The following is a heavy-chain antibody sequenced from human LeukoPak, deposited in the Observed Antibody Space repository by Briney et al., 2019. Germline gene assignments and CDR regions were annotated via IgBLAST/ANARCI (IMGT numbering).Heavy chain of an antibody. D-gene: IGHD3-22*01. J-gene: IGHJ4*02. CDR2: ITGSGGDT. CDR3: AKDPYVGGGYHFDS. CDR1: GFTFSSNA. V-gene: IGHV3-23*01. Sequence: PGGSLRLSCAASGFTFSSNAMNWSRQAPGKGLEWVSTITGSGGDTYYADSVKGRFTISRDNSKNTLYLQMNSLRAEDTAIYYCAKDPYVGGGYHFDSWGQGSLVTVSS.